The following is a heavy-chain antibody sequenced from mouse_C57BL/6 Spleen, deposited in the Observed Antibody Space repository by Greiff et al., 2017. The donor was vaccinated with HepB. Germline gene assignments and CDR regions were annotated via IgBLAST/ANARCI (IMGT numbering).Heavy chain of an antibody. Sequence: EVQLQQSGPELVKPGASVKISCKASGYTFTDYYMNWVKQSHGKSLEWIGDINPNNGGTSYNQKFKGKATLTVDKSSSTAYMERRSLTSEDSAVYYCAREGVRPYYFDYWGQGTTLTVSS. CDR2: INPNNGGT. D-gene: IGHD1-2*01. CDR3: AREGVRPYYFDY. J-gene: IGHJ2*01. V-gene: IGHV1-26*01. CDR1: GYTFTDYY.